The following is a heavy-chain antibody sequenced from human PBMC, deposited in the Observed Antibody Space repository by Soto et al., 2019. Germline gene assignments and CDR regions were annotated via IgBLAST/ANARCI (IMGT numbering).Heavy chain of an antibody. CDR3: ARDLIYRYYAFWSGSREKHQLYYYYGMDV. D-gene: IGHD3-3*01. V-gene: IGHV4-4*07. CDR2: IYTSGST. J-gene: IGHJ6*02. CDR1: GGSISSYY. Sequence: PSETLSLTCTVSGGSISSYYWSWIRQPAGKGLEWIGRIYTSGSTNYNPSLKSRVTMSVDTSKNQFSLKLSSVTAADTAVYYCARDLIYRYYAFWSGSREKHQLYYYYGMDVWGQGPTVTVSS.